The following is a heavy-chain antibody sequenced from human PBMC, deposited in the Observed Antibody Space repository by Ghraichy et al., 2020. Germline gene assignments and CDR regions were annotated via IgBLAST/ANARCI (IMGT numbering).Heavy chain of an antibody. Sequence: LSLTCAASGFTFDDYTMHWVRQAPGKGLEWVSLISWDGGSTYYADSVKGRFTISRDNSKNSLYLQMNSLRTEDTALYYCAKDGSSGYDWGQGTLVTVSS. J-gene: IGHJ4*02. CDR3: AKDGSSGYD. CDR1: GFTFDDYT. CDR2: ISWDGGST. D-gene: IGHD3-22*01. V-gene: IGHV3-43*01.